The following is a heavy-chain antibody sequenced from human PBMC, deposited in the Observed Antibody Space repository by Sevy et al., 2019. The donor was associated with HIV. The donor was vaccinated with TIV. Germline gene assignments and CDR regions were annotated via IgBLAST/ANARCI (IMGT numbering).Heavy chain of an antibody. V-gene: IGHV3-23*01. CDR2: ISGSGGST. Sequence: HAGGSLRLSCAASGFTFSSYAMSWVRQAPGKGLEWVSAISGSGGSTYYADSVKGRFTISRDNSKNTLYLQMNSLRAEDTAVYYCAKVGLIWSGLNWFDPWGQGTLVTVSS. CDR3: AKVGLIWSGLNWFDP. J-gene: IGHJ5*02. CDR1: GFTFSSYA. D-gene: IGHD3-3*01.